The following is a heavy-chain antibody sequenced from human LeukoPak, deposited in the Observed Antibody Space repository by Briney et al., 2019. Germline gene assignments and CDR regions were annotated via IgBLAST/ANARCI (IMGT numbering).Heavy chain of an antibody. CDR3: ARDSCSSPSCFDL. CDR1: GFTFSSYS. D-gene: IGHD2-2*01. Sequence: KSGGSLRLSCAASGFTFSSYSVNWVRQAPGKGLEWVSFISSTSTYIYYADSVKGRFTISRDNAKNSLFLQMNSLRAEDTAVYYCARDSCSSPSCFDLWGQGTLVTVSS. J-gene: IGHJ4*02. V-gene: IGHV3-21*01. CDR2: ISSTSTYI.